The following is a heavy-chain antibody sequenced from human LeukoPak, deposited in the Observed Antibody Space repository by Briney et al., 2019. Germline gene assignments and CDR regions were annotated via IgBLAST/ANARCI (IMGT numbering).Heavy chain of an antibody. CDR3: ARAPVSSGWYYFDN. CDR2: IYYSGSA. CDR1: RGSVSSGSYY. V-gene: IGHV4-61*01. D-gene: IGHD6-19*01. J-gene: IGHJ4*02. Sequence: SSETLSLTCTVSRGSVSSGSYYWSWIRQPPGKGLEWIGYIYYSGSANYNPSLKSPVTISVDTSKNQFSLKLSSVTAADTAVYYCARAPVSSGWYYFDNWGQGTLVTVSS.